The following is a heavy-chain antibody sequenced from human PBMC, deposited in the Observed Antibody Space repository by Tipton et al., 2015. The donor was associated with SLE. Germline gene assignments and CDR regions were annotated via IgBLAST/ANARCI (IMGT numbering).Heavy chain of an antibody. D-gene: IGHD3-10*01. J-gene: IGHJ1*01. V-gene: IGHV4-59*01. CDR2: IYYSGST. CDR1: GDSISSYY. CDR3: ARVRGRGYFQH. Sequence: TLSLTCTVSGDSISSYYWSWIRQPPGKGLEWIGYIYYSGSTNYNPSLKSRVTISVDTSKNQFSLKLSSVTAADTALYYCARVRGRGYFQHWGQGTLVTASS.